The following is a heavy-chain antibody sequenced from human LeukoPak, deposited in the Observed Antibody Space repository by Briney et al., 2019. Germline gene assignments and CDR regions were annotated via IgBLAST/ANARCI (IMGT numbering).Heavy chain of an antibody. D-gene: IGHD5-18*01. J-gene: IGHJ4*02. CDR1: GGTFSSYA. Sequence: GASVKVSCKASGGTFSSYAISWVRQAPGQGLEWMGGIIPIFATANYAQKFQGRVTMTEDTSTDTAYMELSSLRSEDTAVYYCATNRPRYSYGYRSSDYWGQGTLVTVSS. V-gene: IGHV1-69*06. CDR3: ATNRPRYSYGYRSSDY. CDR2: IIPIFATA.